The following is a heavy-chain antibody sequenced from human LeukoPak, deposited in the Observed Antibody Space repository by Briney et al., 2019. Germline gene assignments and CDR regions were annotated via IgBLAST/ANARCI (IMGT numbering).Heavy chain of an antibody. CDR3: ARGRYCSSTSCYRNWFDP. J-gene: IGHJ5*02. CDR2: INHSGST. Sequence: PSEILSLTCAVYGGSFSGYYWSWIRQPPGKGLEWIGEINHSGSTNYNPSLKSRVTISVDTSKNQFSLKLSSVTAADTAVYYCARGRYCSSTSCYRNWFDPWGQGTLVTVSS. V-gene: IGHV4-34*01. CDR1: GGSFSGYY. D-gene: IGHD2-2*02.